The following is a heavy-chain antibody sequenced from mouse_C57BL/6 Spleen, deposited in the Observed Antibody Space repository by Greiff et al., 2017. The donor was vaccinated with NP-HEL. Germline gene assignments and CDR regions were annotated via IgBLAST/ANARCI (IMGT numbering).Heavy chain of an antibody. J-gene: IGHJ4*01. CDR1: GYTFTSYW. Sequence: VQLQQPGAELVRPGTSVKLSCKASGYTFTSYWMHWVKQRPGQGLEWIGVIDPSDSYTNYNQKFKGKATLTVDTSSSTAYMQLSSLTSEDSAVYYCARSELRRAMDYWGQGTSVTVSS. V-gene: IGHV1-59*01. D-gene: IGHD1-1*01. CDR3: ARSELRRAMDY. CDR2: IDPSDSYT.